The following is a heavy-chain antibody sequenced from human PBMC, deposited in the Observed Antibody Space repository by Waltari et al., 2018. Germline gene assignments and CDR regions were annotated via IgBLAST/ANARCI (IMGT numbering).Heavy chain of an antibody. CDR2: VDPEDGET. Sequence: EVQLVQSGAEVKKPGATVKISCKVSGYTFTDYYMHWVQPAPGKGLEWMGLVDPEDGETIYAEKFQGRVTITADTSTDTAYMELSSLRSEDTAVYYCATGTPGSVVVVAAPLSVWGKGTTVTVSS. CDR1: GYTFTDYY. CDR3: ATGTPGSVVVVAAPLSV. D-gene: IGHD2-15*01. J-gene: IGHJ6*04. V-gene: IGHV1-69-2*01.